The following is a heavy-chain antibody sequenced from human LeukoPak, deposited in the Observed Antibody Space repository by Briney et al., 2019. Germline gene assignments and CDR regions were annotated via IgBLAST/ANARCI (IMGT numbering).Heavy chain of an antibody. J-gene: IGHJ4*02. CDR1: SGSISSYY. CDR2: IYYSGST. V-gene: IGHV4-59*01. Sequence: SDTLSLICTVSSGSISSYYWSWMRQPPGKALEWIGYIYYSGSTNYNPSLKSRVTISVDTSKNQFSLKLSSVTAADTAVYYCARDREGLWFFDYWGQGTLVTVSS. D-gene: IGHD5-24*01. CDR3: ARDREGLWFFDY.